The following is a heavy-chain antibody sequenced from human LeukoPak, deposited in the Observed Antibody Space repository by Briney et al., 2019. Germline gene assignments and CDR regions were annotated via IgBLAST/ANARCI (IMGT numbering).Heavy chain of an antibody. CDR2: IYSDNT. CDR3: ARRAGAYSHPYDY. CDR1: GFTFSSNS. V-gene: IGHV3-53*01. J-gene: IGHJ4*02. Sequence: PGGSLRLSCTVSGFTFSSNSMIWVRQAPGKGLEWVSFIYSDNTHYSDSVKGRFTISIDNAKNTQYLQMNSLRAEDTAVYYCARRAGAYSHPYDYWGQGTLVTVSS. D-gene: IGHD4/OR15-4a*01.